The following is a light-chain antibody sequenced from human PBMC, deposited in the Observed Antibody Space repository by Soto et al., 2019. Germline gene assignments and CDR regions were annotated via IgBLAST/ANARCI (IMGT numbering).Light chain of an antibody. CDR1: QSISSY. J-gene: IGKJ4*01. CDR2: AAS. V-gene: IGKV1-39*01. CDR3: QQGYSTTLN. Sequence: DIQVTQSPSSLSASVGDTVTITCRTSQSISSYLNWYQQKPGKAPKLLIYAASSLQSGVPSRFSGSGSGTDFTLNISSMQHEDFANYYCQQGYSTTLNLGGGTRGDIK.